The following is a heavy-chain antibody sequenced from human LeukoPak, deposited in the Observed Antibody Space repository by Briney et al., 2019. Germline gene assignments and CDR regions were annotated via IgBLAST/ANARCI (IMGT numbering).Heavy chain of an antibody. CDR2: IIPIFGTA. CDR3: ARLTPLDYGDYPVGDY. CDR1: GGTFSSYA. Sequence: ASVKVSCKASGGTFSSYAISWVRQAPGQGLEWMGGIIPIFGTANYAQKFQGRVTITTDESTSTAYMELSSLRSEDTAVYYCARLTPLDYGDYPVGDYWGQGTLVTVSS. V-gene: IGHV1-69*05. J-gene: IGHJ4*02. D-gene: IGHD4-17*01.